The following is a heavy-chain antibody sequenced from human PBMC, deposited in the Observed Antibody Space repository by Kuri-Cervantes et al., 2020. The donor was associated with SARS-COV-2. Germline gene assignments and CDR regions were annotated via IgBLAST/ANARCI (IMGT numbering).Heavy chain of an antibody. CDR2: FDPEDGET. J-gene: IGHJ6*03. D-gene: IGHD3-3*01. V-gene: IGHV1-24*01. CDR1: GYTLTELS. Sequence: ASVKVSCKVSGYTLTELSMHWVRQAPGKGLEWMGGFDPEDGETIYAQKFQGRVTMTGDTSTDTAYMELSSLRSEDTAVYYCAAGITIFGVVSDYMDVWGKGTTVTVSS. CDR3: AAGITIFGVVSDYMDV.